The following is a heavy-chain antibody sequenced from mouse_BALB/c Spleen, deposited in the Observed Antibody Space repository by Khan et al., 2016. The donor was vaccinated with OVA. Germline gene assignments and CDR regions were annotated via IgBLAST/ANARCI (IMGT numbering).Heavy chain of an antibody. CDR3: ARWATNWDFSFAY. J-gene: IGHJ3*01. V-gene: IGHV1S136*01. CDR1: GYTFTNYV. D-gene: IGHD4-1*01. Sequence: VQLQQSGPELVKPGASVKMSCKASGYTFTNYVIHWVKQKPGQGLEWIGYINPDNDGTRFNENFKDKATLTSDKSSSTAYMELSSMTSEDSAVYYCARWATNWDFSFAYWGQRTLVTVSA. CDR2: INPDNDGT.